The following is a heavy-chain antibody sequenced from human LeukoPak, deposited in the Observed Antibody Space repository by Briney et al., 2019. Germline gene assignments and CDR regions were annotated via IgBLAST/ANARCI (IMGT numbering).Heavy chain of an antibody. CDR3: AREYYDFRSGYYYFDY. CDR1: GFTFSSYA. J-gene: IGHJ4*02. D-gene: IGHD3-3*01. Sequence: GGSLRLSCAASGFTFSSYAMHWVRQAPGKGLEWVAVISYDGSNKYYADSVKGRFTISRDNSKNTLYLQMNSLRAEDTAVYYCAREYYDFRSGYYYFDYWGQGTLVTVSS. CDR2: ISYDGSNK. V-gene: IGHV3-30-3*01.